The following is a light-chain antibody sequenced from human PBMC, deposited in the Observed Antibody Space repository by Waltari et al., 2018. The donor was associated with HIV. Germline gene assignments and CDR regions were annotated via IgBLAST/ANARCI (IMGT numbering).Light chain of an antibody. CDR3: ESADSTGNYWA. CDR2: KDS. V-gene: IGLV3-25*03. J-gene: IGLJ2*01. CDR1: ALPQQF. Sequence: SYELTQPPSVSVSPGQTATLTCSGDALPQQFASWYQQKPGQAPLLVIYKDSGRPSGIPDRFSGSNSGTTVTLIISGVQAEDEADYYCESADSTGNYWAFGGGTKLTVL.